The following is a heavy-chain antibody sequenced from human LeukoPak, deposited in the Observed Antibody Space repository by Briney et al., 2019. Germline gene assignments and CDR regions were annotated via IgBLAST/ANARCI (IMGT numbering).Heavy chain of an antibody. CDR3: ARGRGFDS. Sequence: RGSLRLSCAASGFSFSNYWMSWVRQAPGKGLEWVANIKQDGSEKYYVDSVKGRFTISRDNAKNSLYLQMNSLRAEDTAVYYCARGRGFDSWGLGTPIIVSS. V-gene: IGHV3-7*01. CDR2: IKQDGSEK. CDR1: GFSFSNYW. J-gene: IGHJ4*02. D-gene: IGHD3-10*01.